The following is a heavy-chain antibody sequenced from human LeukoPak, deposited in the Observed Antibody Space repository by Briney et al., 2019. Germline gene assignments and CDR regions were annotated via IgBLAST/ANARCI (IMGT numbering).Heavy chain of an antibody. CDR1: GGSISSYY. Sequence: PSETLSLTCTVSGGSISSYYWSWIRQPPGKGLEWNGYIYYSGSTNYNPSLKSRVTISVDTSKNQFSLKLSSVTAADTAVYYSARVDWTVTDYYYYMDVWGKGTTVTVSS. CDR2: IYYSGST. J-gene: IGHJ6*03. CDR3: ARVDWTVTDYYYYMDV. V-gene: IGHV4-59*01. D-gene: IGHD3/OR15-3a*01.